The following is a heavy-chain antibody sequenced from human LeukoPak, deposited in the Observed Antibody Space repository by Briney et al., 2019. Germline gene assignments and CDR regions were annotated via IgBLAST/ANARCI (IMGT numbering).Heavy chain of an antibody. CDR2: ISGSASIT. CDR3: ATGAASIGWLSHDH. D-gene: IGHD2-15*01. J-gene: IGHJ4*02. CDR1: GFTFSSFS. V-gene: IGHV3-23*01. Sequence: GGSLRLSCAASGFTFSSFSMSWVRQTPGKGLEWVSDISGSASITKYADSVKGRFIISRDNSKNTLFLQMNSLTAEDMAVYYCATGAASIGWLSHDHWGQGTLVTVSS.